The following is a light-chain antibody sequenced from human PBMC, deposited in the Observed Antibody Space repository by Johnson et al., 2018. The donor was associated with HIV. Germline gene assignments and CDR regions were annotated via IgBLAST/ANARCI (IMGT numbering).Light chain of an antibody. CDR3: GTWDNSLSAV. CDR2: END. V-gene: IGLV1-51*02. Sequence: QSALTQPPSVSAAPGQKVTISCSGSSSNIGNNYVSWYQQLPGTAPRLLIYENDKRPSGIPDRFSGSKSCTSATLGITGLQTGDEADYYCGTWDNSLSAVFGTGTKVTVL. J-gene: IGLJ1*01. CDR1: SSNIGNNY.